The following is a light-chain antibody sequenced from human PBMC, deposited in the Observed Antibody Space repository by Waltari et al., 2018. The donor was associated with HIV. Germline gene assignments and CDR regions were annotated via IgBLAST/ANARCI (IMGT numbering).Light chain of an antibody. CDR1: QSVSSY. Sequence: EIVLPQSPATLSLSPGERATLPCRASQSVSSYLAWYQQKPGQAPRLLIYDASNRATGIPARFSGSGSGTDFTLTISSLEPEDFAVYYCQQRSNSPRTFGQGTKVEFK. CDR2: DAS. V-gene: IGKV3-11*01. CDR3: QQRSNSPRT. J-gene: IGKJ1*01.